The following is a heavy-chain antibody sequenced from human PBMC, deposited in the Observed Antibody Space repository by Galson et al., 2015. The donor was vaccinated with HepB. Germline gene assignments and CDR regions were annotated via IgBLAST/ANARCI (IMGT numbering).Heavy chain of an antibody. J-gene: IGHJ6*03. CDR1: GYTFTSYA. D-gene: IGHD6-13*01. CDR2: INAGNGNT. Sequence: SVKVSCKASGYTFTSYAMHWVRQAPGQRLEWMGWINAGNGNTKYSQKFQGRVTITRDTSASTAYMELSSLRSEDTAVYYCARDGVLAAAGRGYYYYYYMDVWGKGTTVTVSS. CDR3: ARDGVLAAAGRGYYYYYYMDV. V-gene: IGHV1-3*01.